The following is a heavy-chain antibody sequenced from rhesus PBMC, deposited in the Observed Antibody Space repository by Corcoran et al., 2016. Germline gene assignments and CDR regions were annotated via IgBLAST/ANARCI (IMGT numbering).Heavy chain of an antibody. V-gene: IGHV4-99*01. Sequence: QVQLQESGPGLVKPSETLSLTCAVSGYSISSGYYWGLIRPPPGKGLDYIGYISGSSGSTYYNPSLKSRVTISKDTSKNQFSLKLSTVTAADTAVYYCARTQNKYNSLDVWGRGVLVTVSS. CDR1: GYSISSGYY. CDR2: ISGSSGST. J-gene: IGHJ5-2*02. D-gene: IGHD2-15*01. CDR3: ARTQNKYNSLDV.